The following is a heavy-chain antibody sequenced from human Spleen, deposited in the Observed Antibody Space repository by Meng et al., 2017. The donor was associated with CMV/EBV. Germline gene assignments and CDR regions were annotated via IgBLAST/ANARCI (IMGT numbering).Heavy chain of an antibody. CDR3: ARAAGMGDYYYGMDV. CDR2: ISAYNGNT. D-gene: IGHD6-13*01. CDR1: GYTFTSYG. J-gene: IGHJ6*02. Sequence: ASVKVSCKASGYTFTSYGISWVRQAPGQGLEWMGWISAYNGNTNYAQKLQGRVTITRDTSTSTVYMELSSLRSEDTAVYYCARAAGMGDYYYGMDVWGQGTTVTVSS. V-gene: IGHV1-18*01.